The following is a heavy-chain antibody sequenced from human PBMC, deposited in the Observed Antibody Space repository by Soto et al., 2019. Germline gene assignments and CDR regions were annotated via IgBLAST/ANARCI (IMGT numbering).Heavy chain of an antibody. CDR1: GYTFTSYA. J-gene: IGHJ6*02. V-gene: IGHV1-3*01. D-gene: IGHD4-17*01. CDR3: ARAGSTVNYYYYGMDV. CDR2: INAGNGNT. Sequence: GASVKVSCKASGYTFTSYAMHWVRQAPGQRLEWMGWINAGNGNTKYSQKFQGRVTITRDTSASTAYMELSSLRSEDTAVYYCARAGSTVNYYYYGMDVWGQGTTVTVSS.